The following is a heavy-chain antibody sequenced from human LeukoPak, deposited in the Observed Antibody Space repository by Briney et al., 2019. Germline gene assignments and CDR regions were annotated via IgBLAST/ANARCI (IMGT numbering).Heavy chain of an antibody. CDR3: AKCVFGTTVTTFADY. CDR2: ISGSGGST. CDR1: GFTFSSYA. D-gene: IGHD4-17*01. J-gene: IGHJ4*02. Sequence: PGGSLRLSCAASGFTFSSYAMSWVRQAPGKGLEWVSAISGSGGSTYYADSVKGRFAISRDNYKNTLYLQMNSLRAEDTAVYYCAKCVFGTTVTTFADYWGQGTLVTVSS. V-gene: IGHV3-23*01.